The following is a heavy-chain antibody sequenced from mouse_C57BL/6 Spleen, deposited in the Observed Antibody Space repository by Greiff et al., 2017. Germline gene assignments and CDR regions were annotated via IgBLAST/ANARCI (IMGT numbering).Heavy chain of an antibody. CDR1: GFTFTDYY. CDR2: IRNKANGYTT. V-gene: IGHV7-3*01. Sequence: EVKLVESGGGLVQPGGSLSLSCAASGFTFTDYYMSWVRQPPGKALEWLGFIRNKANGYTTEYSASVKGRFTISRDNSQSILYLQMNALRAEDSATEYCARDPHWDGGAFDYWGQGTTRTVSS. D-gene: IGHD4-1*01. J-gene: IGHJ2*01. CDR3: ARDPHWDGGAFDY.